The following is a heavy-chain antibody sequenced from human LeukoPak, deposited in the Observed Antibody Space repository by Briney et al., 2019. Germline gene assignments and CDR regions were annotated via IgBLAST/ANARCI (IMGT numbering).Heavy chain of an antibody. V-gene: IGHV3-11*01. Sequence: GSLRLSCAASGFTFSDYYMSWIRQAPGKGLEWVSYISSSGSTIYYADSVKGRFTISRDNAKNSLYLQMNSLRAEDTAVYYCARALGYYYDSSTLFGYWGQGTLVTVSS. CDR2: ISSSGSTI. CDR3: ARALGYYYDSSTLFGY. CDR1: GFTFSDYY. J-gene: IGHJ4*02. D-gene: IGHD3-22*01.